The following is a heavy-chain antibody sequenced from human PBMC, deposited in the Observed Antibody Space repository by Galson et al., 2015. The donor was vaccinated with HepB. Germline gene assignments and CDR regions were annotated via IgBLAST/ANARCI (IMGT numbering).Heavy chain of an antibody. J-gene: IGHJ4*02. CDR1: GYTFTGYY. Sequence: SVKVSCKASGYTFTGYYMYWVRQAPGQGPEWMGWINPNSGGTNYAQNSQGRVTMTRDASISTVYMILSSLRSGDTAVYYCARGFNFRGGYYFDYWGQGTLVSVSS. CDR2: INPNSGGT. D-gene: IGHD3-3*01. CDR3: ARGFNFRGGYYFDY. V-gene: IGHV1-2*02.